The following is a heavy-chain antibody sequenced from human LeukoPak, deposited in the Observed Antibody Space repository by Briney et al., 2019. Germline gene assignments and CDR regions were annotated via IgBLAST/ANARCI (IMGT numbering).Heavy chain of an antibody. D-gene: IGHD6-19*01. J-gene: IGHJ4*02. Sequence: PSGTLSLTCAVYGGSFSGYYWSWIRQPPGKGLEWIGEINHSGSTNYNPSLKSRVTISVDTSKNQFSLKLSSVTAADTAVYYCARAVTVAGSSDYWGQGTLVTVSS. CDR3: ARAVTVAGSSDY. CDR1: GGSFSGYY. CDR2: INHSGST. V-gene: IGHV4-34*01.